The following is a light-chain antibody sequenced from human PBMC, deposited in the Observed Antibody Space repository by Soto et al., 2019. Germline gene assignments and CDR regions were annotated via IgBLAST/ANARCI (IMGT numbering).Light chain of an antibody. CDR2: LNSDGSH. J-gene: IGLJ2*01. Sequence: QSVLTQSPSASASLGASVKLTYTLSSGHSSYAIAWHQQQPEKGPRYLMKLNSDGSHSKGDGIPDRFSGSSSGAERYLTISSLQSEDEADYYCQTWGTGHVVFGGGTQLTVL. CDR1: SGHSSYA. CDR3: QTWGTGHVV. V-gene: IGLV4-69*01.